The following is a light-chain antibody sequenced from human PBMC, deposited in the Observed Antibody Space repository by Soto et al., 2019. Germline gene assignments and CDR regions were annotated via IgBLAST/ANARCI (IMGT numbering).Light chain of an antibody. V-gene: IGLV2-14*01. CDR1: SSDVGGYNY. Sequence: QSALTQPASVSGSPGQSITISCTGTSSDVGGYNYVSWYQQHPGKAPKIIIYEVTNRPSGVSNRFSGYKSGNTASLTISGIQAEDDADYYCSSFTSRFTFNYIFGTGTKVTVL. CDR3: SSFTSRFTFNYI. J-gene: IGLJ1*01. CDR2: EVT.